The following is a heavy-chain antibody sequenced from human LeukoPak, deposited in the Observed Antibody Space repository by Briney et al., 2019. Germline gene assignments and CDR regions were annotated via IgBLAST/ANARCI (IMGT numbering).Heavy chain of an antibody. Sequence: GESLQISCKGSGYSFTSYWIGWVRQLPGKGLEWMGIIYPGDSDTRYSPSFQGQVTISADKSISTAYLQWSSLKASDTAMYYCARLIRPYCSSTSCPNNWFDPWGQGTLVTVSS. CDR3: ARLIRPYCSSTSCPNNWFDP. CDR1: GYSFTSYW. J-gene: IGHJ5*02. V-gene: IGHV5-51*01. CDR2: IYPGDSDT. D-gene: IGHD2-2*01.